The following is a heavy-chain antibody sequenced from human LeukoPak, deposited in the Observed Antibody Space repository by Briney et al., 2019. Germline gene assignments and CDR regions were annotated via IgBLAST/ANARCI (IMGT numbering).Heavy chain of an antibody. CDR3: ARGDSHLHSSGYYYY. D-gene: IGHD3-22*01. J-gene: IGHJ4*02. CDR2: VYDSGNT. Sequence: SETLSLTCNVSGSSISGYYWSWTRQPPGKGLEWIGYVYDSGNTNYYSSLRSRVTISVDTSKDQFSLKLSSVTAADTAVYYCARGDSHLHSSGYYYYWGQGTLVTVSS. CDR1: GSSISGYY. V-gene: IGHV4-59*01.